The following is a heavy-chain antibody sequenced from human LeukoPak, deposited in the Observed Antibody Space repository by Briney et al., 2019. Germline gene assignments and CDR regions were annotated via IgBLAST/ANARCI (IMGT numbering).Heavy chain of an antibody. CDR3: ARTYGSGSLDY. J-gene: IGHJ4*02. CDR1: GFTFSAYS. D-gene: IGHD2-15*01. CDR2: ISGSSIYI. V-gene: IGHV3-21*01. Sequence: PGGSLRLSCATSGFTFSAYSMNWVRQAPGKGLEWVSSISGSSIYINYADSVKGRFTISSDNAKNSLYLQMNGLTAEDTAVYYCARTYGSGSLDYGGQGTLVTVSS.